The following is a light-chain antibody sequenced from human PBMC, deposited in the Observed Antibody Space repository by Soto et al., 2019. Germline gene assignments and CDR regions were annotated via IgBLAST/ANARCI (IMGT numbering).Light chain of an antibody. V-gene: IGKV3-20*01. J-gene: IGKJ2*01. CDR3: QQDCLPPHS. CDR1: QSVYNNY. CDR2: GAS. Sequence: EIVLTQSPGTLSLSPGERATLSCRASQSVYNNYLAWYQQKPGQTPRLLVNGASNRATGIPDRFSGGGSGTDFTLTISSLEPEDFAVYYCQQDCLPPHSFGQGTRVEIK.